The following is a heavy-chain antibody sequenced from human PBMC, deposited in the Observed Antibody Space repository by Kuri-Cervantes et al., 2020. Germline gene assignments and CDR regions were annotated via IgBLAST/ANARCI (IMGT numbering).Heavy chain of an antibody. CDR3: ARQEYGDHGFDH. CDR2: IYYSGST. Sequence: LSCTVSGGSISSGDYYRSWIRQPPGKGLEWIGYIYYSGSTYYNPSLKSRVTISEDTSKNQLSLTLSFVTAADTAMYYCARQEYGDHGFDHWGQGTLVTVSS. V-gene: IGHV4-30-4*01. D-gene: IGHD4-17*01. J-gene: IGHJ4*02. CDR1: GGSISSGDYY.